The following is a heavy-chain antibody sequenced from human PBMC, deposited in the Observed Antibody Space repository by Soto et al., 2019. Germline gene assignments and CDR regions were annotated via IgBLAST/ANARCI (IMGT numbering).Heavy chain of an antibody. D-gene: IGHD1-1*01. Sequence: SETLSLTCTVSGGSISSYYWTWIRQPAGKGLEWIGHIYTGGSTDYNLSLNSRVTMSVDTSKNQFSLKLSSVTAADTAVYYCAKRVGGYFDYWGQGTLVTVSS. J-gene: IGHJ4*02. V-gene: IGHV4-4*07. CDR1: GGSISSYY. CDR3: AKRVGGYFDY. CDR2: IYTGGST.